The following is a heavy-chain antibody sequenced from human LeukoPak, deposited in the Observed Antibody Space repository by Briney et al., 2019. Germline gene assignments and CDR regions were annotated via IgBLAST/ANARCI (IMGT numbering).Heavy chain of an antibody. CDR1: GFTFSNYA. Sequence: GGSLRLSCAASGFTFSNYAMHWVRQAPGKGLEWVAVVSYDGSNKYYAESVKGLFTNSRDNSKNTLYLQMTSLRAEDAAVYYCATIGDRRSGELYRIDYWGQGTLVTVSS. J-gene: IGHJ4*02. V-gene: IGHV3-30-3*01. CDR2: VSYDGSNK. CDR3: ATIGDRRSGELYRIDY. D-gene: IGHD1-26*01.